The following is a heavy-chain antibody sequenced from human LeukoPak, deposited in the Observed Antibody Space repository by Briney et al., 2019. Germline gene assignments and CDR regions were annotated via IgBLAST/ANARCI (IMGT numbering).Heavy chain of an antibody. CDR1: GFTLSIYA. J-gene: IGHJ4*02. Sequence: GGSLRHSCSASGFTLSIYAMHRVRPAPGEGLEYVSSISSNGGSTYYADSVKGRFTISRDNSKNTLYLQMSSLRAEDTAVYYYGKEIDTAMVFLFDYWGQGTLVTVS. V-gene: IGHV3-64D*06. D-gene: IGHD5-18*01. CDR3: GKEIDTAMVFLFDY. CDR2: ISSNGGST.